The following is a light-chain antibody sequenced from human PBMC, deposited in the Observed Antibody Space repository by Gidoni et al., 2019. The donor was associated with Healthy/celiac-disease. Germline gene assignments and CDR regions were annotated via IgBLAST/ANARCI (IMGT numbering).Light chain of an antibody. CDR2: GNS. V-gene: IGLV1-40*01. CDR1: SSNIRAGYD. CDR3: QSYDSSLSGFYV. J-gene: IGLJ1*01. Sequence: QSVLTQPPSASGAPGQRVTISCTGSSSNIRAGYDVHWYQQLPGTAPKLLIYGNSNRPSGVPDRFSGSKSGTSASLAITGLQAEDEADYYCQSYDSSLSGFYVFGTGTKVTVL.